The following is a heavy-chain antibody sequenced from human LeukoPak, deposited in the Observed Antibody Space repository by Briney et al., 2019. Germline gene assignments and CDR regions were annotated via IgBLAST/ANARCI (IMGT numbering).Heavy chain of an antibody. CDR1: GFTFSNYA. J-gene: IGHJ4*02. D-gene: IGHD1-1*01. Sequence: GGSLRLSCAASGFTFSNYATSWVRQAPGKGLEWVSTISNSGDATYYADSVKGRFTISRDNSKNTLYLQMNSLRAEDTAVYYCAKAPPYKRYFDYWGQGTLVTVSS. CDR3: AKAPPYKRYFDY. CDR2: ISNSGDAT. V-gene: IGHV3-23*01.